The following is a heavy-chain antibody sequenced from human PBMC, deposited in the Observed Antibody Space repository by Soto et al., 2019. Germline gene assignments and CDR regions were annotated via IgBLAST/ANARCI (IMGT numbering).Heavy chain of an antibody. D-gene: IGHD2-15*01. CDR2: IIPIFGTA. CDR1: GGTFSSYA. V-gene: IGHV1-69*13. Sequence: GASVKVSCKASGGTFSSYAISWVRQAPGQGLEWMGGIIPIFGTANYAQKSQGRVTITADESTSTAYMELSSLRSEDTAVYYCARGDIVVVVAAVGRNYYGMDVWGQGTTVTVSS. CDR3: ARGDIVVVVAAVGRNYYGMDV. J-gene: IGHJ6*02.